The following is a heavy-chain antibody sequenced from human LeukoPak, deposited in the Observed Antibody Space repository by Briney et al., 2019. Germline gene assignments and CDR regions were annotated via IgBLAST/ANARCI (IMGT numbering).Heavy chain of an antibody. Sequence: GASVKVSCKASGGTFSSYAISWVRQAPGQGLEWMGGIIPIFGTANYAQKFQGRVTITADESTSTAYMELKSLRSDDTAVYYCARDSARPVGATGPAFDYWGQGTLVTVSS. J-gene: IGHJ4*02. CDR1: GGTFSSYA. CDR2: IIPIFGTA. V-gene: IGHV1-69*13. D-gene: IGHD1-26*01. CDR3: ARDSARPVGATGPAFDY.